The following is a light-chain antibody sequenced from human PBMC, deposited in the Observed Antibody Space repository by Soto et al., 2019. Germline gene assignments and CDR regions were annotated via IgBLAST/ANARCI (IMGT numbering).Light chain of an antibody. CDR3: QQSFTTPYT. Sequence: DIQMPQSPSSLSASVGDRVTITCRASQHIATYLYWYQQKPGQAPNLLIYATSSLQSWVPSRFSGTGSGTDFTFTISSLQPEDFATYWCQQSFTTPYTFGQGTKLEIK. CDR2: ATS. V-gene: IGKV1-39*01. J-gene: IGKJ2*01. CDR1: QHIATY.